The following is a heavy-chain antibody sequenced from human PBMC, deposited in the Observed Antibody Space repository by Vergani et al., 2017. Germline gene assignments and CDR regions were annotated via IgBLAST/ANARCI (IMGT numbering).Heavy chain of an antibody. V-gene: IGHV3-21*04. J-gene: IGHJ4*02. D-gene: IGHD3-3*01. CDR1: GFTFSSYS. Sequence: EVQLVESGGGLVKPGGSLRLSCAASGFTFSSYSMNWVRQAPGKGLEWVSSISSSSSYIYYADSVKGRFTISRDNSKNTLYLQMNSLRAEDTAVYYCARGGGAIFGVVDYWGQGTLVTVSS. CDR2: ISSSSSYI. CDR3: ARGGGAIFGVVDY.